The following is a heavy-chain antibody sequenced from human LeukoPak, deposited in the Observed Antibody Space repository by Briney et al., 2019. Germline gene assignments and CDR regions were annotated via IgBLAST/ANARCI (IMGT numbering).Heavy chain of an antibody. CDR3: VRVKGGWLGEKTYDY. J-gene: IGHJ4*02. CDR2: ISTSASSI. V-gene: IGHV3-11*01. CDR1: GFTFSDYY. D-gene: IGHD5-24*01. Sequence: PGGSLRLSCGASGFTFSDYYMSWIRQTPGKGLEWLAYISTSASSIDYADSVKGRFTVSRDNGKNSLLLQMNSLRAEDTAIYYCVRVKGGWLGEKTYDYLGQGTLVTVSP.